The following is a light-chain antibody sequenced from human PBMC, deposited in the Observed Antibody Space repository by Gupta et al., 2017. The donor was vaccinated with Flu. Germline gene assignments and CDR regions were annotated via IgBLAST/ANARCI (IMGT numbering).Light chain of an antibody. V-gene: IGKV4-1*01. Sequence: DIVMTQSPDSLAVSLGERAAINCKSSQSVLYSSNNENYLAWYQHKPGQPPKLLLYWASTRESGVPDRSSGSGSGTDFTLTITSLQAEDVAVYYCQQYYTTPYSLGQGTKLEIK. CDR3: QQYYTTPYS. J-gene: IGKJ2*03. CDR2: WAS. CDR1: QSVLYSSNNENY.